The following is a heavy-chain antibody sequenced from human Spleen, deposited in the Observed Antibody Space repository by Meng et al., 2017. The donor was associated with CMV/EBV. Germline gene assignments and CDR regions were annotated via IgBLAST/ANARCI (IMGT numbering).Heavy chain of an antibody. CDR2: INTDESSR. Sequence: GESLKISCAASGFTLSSHWMHWVRQVPGKGLVWVSRINTDESSRTYADSVKGRFTISRDNAKNTLYLQMDSLRAEDTAVYYCARVSSYDFWSGYHEWFDPWGQGTLVTVSS. J-gene: IGHJ5*02. D-gene: IGHD3-3*01. CDR1: GFTLSSHW. CDR3: ARVSSYDFWSGYHEWFDP. V-gene: IGHV3-74*01.